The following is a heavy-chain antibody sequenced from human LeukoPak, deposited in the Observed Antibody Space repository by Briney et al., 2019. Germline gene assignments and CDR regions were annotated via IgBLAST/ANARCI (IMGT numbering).Heavy chain of an antibody. CDR3: ARVKEASAFDV. J-gene: IGHJ3*01. V-gene: IGHV3-21*01. CDR1: GFTFSSYS. CDR2: ISSSSKYI. Sequence: GGSLRLSCAASGFTFSSYSMNWVRQAPGKGLEWVSSISSSSKYIYQADSLKGRFTISRDNAKNSLYLQMNSLRAEDTAVYYCARVKEASAFDVWGQGTMVTVSS. D-gene: IGHD5-12*01.